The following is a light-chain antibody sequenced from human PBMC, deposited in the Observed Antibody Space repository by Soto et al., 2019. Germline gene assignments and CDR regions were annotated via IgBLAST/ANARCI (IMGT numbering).Light chain of an antibody. CDR1: QSISSW. Sequence: DIQMTPSPSTLSASVVDRVTITCRASQSISSWLAWYQQKPGKAPKLLIFDASSLESGVPSRFSGSGSGTEFTLTISSLQPDDFATYYCQQYSSYPWTFGQGTKVDIK. V-gene: IGKV1-5*01. J-gene: IGKJ1*01. CDR3: QQYSSYPWT. CDR2: DAS.